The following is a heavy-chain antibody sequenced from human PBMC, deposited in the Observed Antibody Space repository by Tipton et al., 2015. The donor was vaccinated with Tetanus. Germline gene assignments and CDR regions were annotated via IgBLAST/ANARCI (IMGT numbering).Heavy chain of an antibody. CDR2: IYYSGST. D-gene: IGHD2-8*01. Sequence: TLSLTCTVSGGSINSYYWSWIRQPPGKGLEWIGYIYYSGSTNYNPSLKSRVTISVDTSKNQFSLKLSSVTAADTAVYYCAGDPSGGVRYFDYWGQGTLVTVSS. CDR1: GGSINSYY. V-gene: IGHV4-59*01. J-gene: IGHJ4*02. CDR3: AGDPSGGVRYFDY.